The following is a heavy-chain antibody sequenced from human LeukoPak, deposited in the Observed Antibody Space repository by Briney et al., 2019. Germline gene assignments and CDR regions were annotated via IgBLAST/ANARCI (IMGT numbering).Heavy chain of an antibody. D-gene: IGHD3-22*01. V-gene: IGHV3-53*01. J-gene: IGHJ4*02. CDR2: LYYGVST. CDR3: ARLFYYDSSGYYNNPGVQDYYFDY. CDR1: GFTVRGDY. Sequence: PGGSLRLSCVVSGFTVRGDYISWFRQAPGKGLEWVSVLYYGVSTFYKDSVKGRFTTSGDNFNNTVYLQMNSLRAEDTAVYYCARLFYYDSSGYYNNPGVQDYYFDYWGQGTLVTVSS.